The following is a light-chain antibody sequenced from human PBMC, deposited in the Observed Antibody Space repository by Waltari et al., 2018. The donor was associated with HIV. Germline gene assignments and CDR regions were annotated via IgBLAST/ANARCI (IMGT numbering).Light chain of an antibody. Sequence: SYDLPQPPSVSVSPGQNARSHCSGASLPRKYAIWYPQKPGQAPVVVIYKDNERPSGIPERFSGSSSGTTVTLTISGVQADDEADYYCQSADSSGTYWVFGGGTKLTVL. CDR3: QSADSSGTYWV. J-gene: IGLJ3*02. V-gene: IGLV3-25*03. CDR2: KDN. CDR1: SLPRKY.